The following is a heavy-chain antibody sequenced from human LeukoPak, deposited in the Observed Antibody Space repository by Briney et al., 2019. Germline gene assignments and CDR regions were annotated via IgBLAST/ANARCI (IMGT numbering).Heavy chain of an antibody. D-gene: IGHD2-21*02. Sequence: GGSLRLSCAASGFTVSSNYMSWVRQAPGKGLEWVSVIYSGGSTYYADSVKGRFTISRDNSKNTLHLQMESLGVEDTALYYCAKEVTPKVAPAVEYWGQGTLVTVSS. CDR2: IYSGGST. V-gene: IGHV3-66*01. CDR1: GFTVSSNY. J-gene: IGHJ4*02. CDR3: AKEVTPKVAPAVEY.